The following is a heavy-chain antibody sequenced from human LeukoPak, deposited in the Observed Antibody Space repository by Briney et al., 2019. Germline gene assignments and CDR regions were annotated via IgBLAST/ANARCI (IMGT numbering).Heavy chain of an antibody. CDR2: ISAYNGNT. CDR3: ARGEGIAVAGTLNWFDP. CDR1: GYTFTSYG. D-gene: IGHD6-19*01. Sequence: ASVKVSCKASGYTFTSYGIRWVRQAPGQGLEWMGWISAYNGNTNYAQKLQGRVTMTTDTSTSTAYMELRSLRSDDTAVYYCARGEGIAVAGTLNWFDPWGQGTLVTVSS. V-gene: IGHV1-18*01. J-gene: IGHJ5*02.